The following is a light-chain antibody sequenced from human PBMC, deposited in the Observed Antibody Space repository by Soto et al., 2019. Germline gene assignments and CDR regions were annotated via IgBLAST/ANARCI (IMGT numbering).Light chain of an antibody. CDR3: NSYTPDTTRV. J-gene: IGLJ1*01. CDR1: DSDVGGYYL. V-gene: IGLV2-14*01. CDR2: EVS. Sequence: QSALTQPASVSGSPGQSITISCTGTDSDVGGYYLVSWYQQHPGKAPKLLIYEVSNRPSGVSSRFAASKSGNTASLTISGLQAEDEADYYGNSYTPDTTRVFGTGTKVTVL.